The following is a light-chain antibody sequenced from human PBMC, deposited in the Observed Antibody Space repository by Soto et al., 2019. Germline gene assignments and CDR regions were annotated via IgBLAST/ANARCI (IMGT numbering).Light chain of an antibody. Sequence: DIQMTQSPSTLSASVGDRVSITCRASQSISRWLAWYKQKPGKAPNLLIYKAFSLESGVPSRFSGSGSGTEFTLTISSLQPDDFATYYCQQYNSYALTFGQGTKVEIK. CDR1: QSISRW. CDR3: QQYNSYALT. J-gene: IGKJ1*01. V-gene: IGKV1-5*03. CDR2: KAF.